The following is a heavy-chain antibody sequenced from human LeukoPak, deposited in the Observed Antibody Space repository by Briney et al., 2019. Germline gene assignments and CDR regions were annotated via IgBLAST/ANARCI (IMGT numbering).Heavy chain of an antibody. CDR3: ARQNEVVTASSDY. CDR2: IYPGDSDT. CDR1: GYSFTSYW. V-gene: IGHV5-51*01. Sequence: GESLKISCKGSGYSFTSYWIGRVRQMPGKGLEWMGIIYPGDSDTRYSPSFQGQVTISADKSISTAYLQWSSLKASDTAMYYCARQNEVVTASSDYWGQGTLVTVSS. D-gene: IGHD2-21*02. J-gene: IGHJ4*02.